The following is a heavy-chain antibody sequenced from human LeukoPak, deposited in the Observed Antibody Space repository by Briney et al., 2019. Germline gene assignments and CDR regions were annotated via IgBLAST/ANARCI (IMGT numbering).Heavy chain of an antibody. J-gene: IGHJ4*02. V-gene: IGHV1-18*04. CDR3: ARDGGSWYYGSGSAPLD. Sequence: ASVKVSCKASGYTFTSYGISWGRQAPGQGLEGRGWISAYNGNTNYAQKLQGRVTMTTDTSTSTAYMELRSLRSDDTAVYYCARDGGSWYYGSGSAPLDWGQGTLVTVSS. CDR2: ISAYNGNT. D-gene: IGHD3-10*01. CDR1: GYTFTSYG.